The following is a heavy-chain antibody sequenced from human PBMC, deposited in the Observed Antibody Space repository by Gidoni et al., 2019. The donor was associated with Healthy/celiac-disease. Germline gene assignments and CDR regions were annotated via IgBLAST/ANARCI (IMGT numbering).Heavy chain of an antibody. D-gene: IGHD3-9*01. CDR3: ARAVGWLYYFDY. V-gene: IGHV3-21*01. CDR1: GFPFSSYS. CDR2: ISSSSSYI. Sequence: EVQLVESGGGLVKPGGSLRLSCAAFGFPFSSYSMNRVRPGPGKGLEWGSSISSSSSYIYYADSVKGRFTISRDNAKNSLYLQMNSLRAEDTAVYYCARAVGWLYYFDYWGQGTLVTVSS. J-gene: IGHJ4*02.